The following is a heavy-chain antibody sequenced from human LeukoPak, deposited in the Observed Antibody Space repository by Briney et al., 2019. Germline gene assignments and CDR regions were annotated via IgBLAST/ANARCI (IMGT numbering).Heavy chain of an antibody. CDR3: AKDHETYYYDSSGYRLYNWFDP. J-gene: IGHJ5*02. D-gene: IGHD3-22*01. V-gene: IGHV3-30*02. Sequence: GGSLRLSCAASGFTFSSYGMHWVRQAPGKGLEWVAFIRYDGSNKYYADSVKGRFTISRDNSKNTLYLQMNSLRAEDTAVYYCAKDHETYYYDSSGYRLYNWFDPWGQGTLVTVSS. CDR1: GFTFSSYG. CDR2: IRYDGSNK.